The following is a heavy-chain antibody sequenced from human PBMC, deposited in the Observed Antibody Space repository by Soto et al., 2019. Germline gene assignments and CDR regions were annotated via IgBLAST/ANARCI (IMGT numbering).Heavy chain of an antibody. Sequence: GGSLRVSCAASGFNFSSYGRNWARQTPGKGLEWLAYITIRTGNIVYADSVRGRFTISADNAENSVFLQMNSLRDEDTAVYYCVRDQDTLTGYYEYWGLGTMVTV. V-gene: IGHV3-48*02. CDR2: ITIRTGNI. CDR1: GFNFSSYG. D-gene: IGHD3-9*01. CDR3: VRDQDTLTGYYEY. J-gene: IGHJ4*02.